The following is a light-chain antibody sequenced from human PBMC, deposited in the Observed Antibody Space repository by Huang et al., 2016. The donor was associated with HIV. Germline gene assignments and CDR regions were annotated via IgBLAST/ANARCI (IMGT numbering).Light chain of an antibody. CDR1: LSVSTN. CDR3: QQYDNWPLT. J-gene: IGKJ4*01. CDR2: GAS. Sequence: ERVMTQSPATVSLSPGERATLSCRASLSVSTNLAWYQQRPGQPPRLLIYGASTRATGIPARFSGGGSGAEFTLTISSLQSEDFAVYYCQQYDNWPLTFGGGTKVQIK. V-gene: IGKV3-15*01.